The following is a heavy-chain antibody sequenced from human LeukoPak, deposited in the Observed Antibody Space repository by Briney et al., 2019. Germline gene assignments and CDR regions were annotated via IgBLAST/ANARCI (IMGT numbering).Heavy chain of an antibody. CDR3: ARNRTTVSHNDAFDI. V-gene: IGHV4-38-2*01. J-gene: IGHJ3*02. Sequence: SGTLSLTCAVSGYSISSGYYWGWIRQPPGKGLEWIGSIYHSGSTYYNPSLKSRVTISVDTSKNQFSLKLSSVTAADTAVYYCARNRTTVSHNDAFDIWGQGTMVTVSS. CDR1: GYSISSGYY. CDR2: IYHSGST. D-gene: IGHD4-17*01.